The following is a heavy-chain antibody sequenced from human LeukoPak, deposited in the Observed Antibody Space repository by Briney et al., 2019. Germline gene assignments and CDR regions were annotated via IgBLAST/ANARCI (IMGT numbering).Heavy chain of an antibody. Sequence: SQTLSLTCTVSGGSISSGGYYWRWIRQHPGKGLEWIGYIYYSGSTYYNPSLKSRVTISVDTSKNQFSLKLSSVTAADTAVYYCARDSSGYSSLDYWGQGTLVTVSS. CDR1: GGSISSGGYY. J-gene: IGHJ4*02. V-gene: IGHV4-31*03. D-gene: IGHD3-22*01. CDR3: ARDSSGYSSLDY. CDR2: IYYSGST.